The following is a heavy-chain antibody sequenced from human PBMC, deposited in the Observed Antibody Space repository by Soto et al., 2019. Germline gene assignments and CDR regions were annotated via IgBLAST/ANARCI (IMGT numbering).Heavy chain of an antibody. CDR3: ARDRTDSGYYTNWLDP. CDR1: GGTFGSDA. Sequence: ASVKVSCKASGGTFGSDAITWVRQAPGQGLEWVGRIIPIFGTTNDAQNLQGRVTISADKSTLTSYMELHSLTSDDTALYYCARDRTDSGYYTNWLDPWGQGTQVTVPQ. V-gene: IGHV1-69*06. J-gene: IGHJ5*02. CDR2: IIPIFGTT. D-gene: IGHD3-22*01.